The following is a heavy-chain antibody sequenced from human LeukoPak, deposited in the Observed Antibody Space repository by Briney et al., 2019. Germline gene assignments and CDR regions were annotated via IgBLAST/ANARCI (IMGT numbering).Heavy chain of an antibody. J-gene: IGHJ4*02. V-gene: IGHV1-2*02. Sequence: ASVKVSCKASGYTFTGCYMHWVRQAPGQGLEWMGWINPNSGGTNYAQKFQGRVTMTRDTSISTAYMELSRLRSDDTAVYYCARDPYCSSTSCYLDYWGQGTLVTVSS. CDR3: ARDPYCSSTSCYLDY. CDR2: INPNSGGT. D-gene: IGHD2-2*01. CDR1: GYTFTGCY.